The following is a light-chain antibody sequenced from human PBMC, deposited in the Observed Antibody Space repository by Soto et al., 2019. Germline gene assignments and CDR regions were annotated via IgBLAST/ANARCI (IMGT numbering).Light chain of an antibody. J-gene: IGKJ2*01. Sequence: ETVMTQSPATLSVSPGERATLSCRASQTIANNLAWYQQRPGQAPRLLIYGASTRANGIPARFSGSGSGTEFTLTISSLQSEDFAVYYCQQYNNWPPYTFGQGTKLEIK. CDR2: GAS. V-gene: IGKV3-15*01. CDR3: QQYNNWPPYT. CDR1: QTIANN.